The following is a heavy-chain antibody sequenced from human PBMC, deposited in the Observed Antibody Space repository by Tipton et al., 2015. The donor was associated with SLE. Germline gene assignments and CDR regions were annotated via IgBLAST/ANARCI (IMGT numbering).Heavy chain of an antibody. D-gene: IGHD1-26*01. CDR2: IYYSGST. Sequence: TLSLTCTVSGGSISSSSYYWGWIRQPPGKGLEWIGSIYYSGSTYYNPSLKSRVTISVDTSKNQFSLNLSSVTAADTAVYYCASTSGSYYHLWDYWGQGTLVTVSS. CDR1: GGSISSSSYY. CDR3: ASTSGSYYHLWDY. V-gene: IGHV4-39*07. J-gene: IGHJ4*02.